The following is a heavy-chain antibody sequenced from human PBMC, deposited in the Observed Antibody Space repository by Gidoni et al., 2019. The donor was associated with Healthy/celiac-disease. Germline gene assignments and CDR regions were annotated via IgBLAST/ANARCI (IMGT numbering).Heavy chain of an antibody. CDR1: GFTFDEYA. V-gene: IGHV3-9*01. D-gene: IGHD6-19*01. J-gene: IGHJ4*02. CDR2: ISWNSCSI. Sequence: EVQLVESGGGLVQPVRSLRLSCAASGFTFDEYAMPWVRQAPGKGLEWVSAISWNSCSISYADCVKGRFTIARDNAKSSLYLQMNSLRAEDTALYYCAKDMGQWLVTNCDYWGQGTLVTVSS. CDR3: AKDMGQWLVTNCDY.